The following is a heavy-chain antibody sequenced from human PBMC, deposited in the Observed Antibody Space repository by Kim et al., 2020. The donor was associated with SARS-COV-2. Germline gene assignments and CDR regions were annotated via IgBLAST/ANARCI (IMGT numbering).Heavy chain of an antibody. CDR3: ARDSRSTSCYTSTNGVCSYYYYYMDV. Sequence: GGSLRLSCAASGFTFSSYEMNWVRQAPGKGLEWVSYISSSGSTIYYADSVKGRFTISRDNAKNSLYLQMNSLRAEDTAVYYCARDSRSTSCYTSTNGVCSYYYYYMDVWGKGTTVTVSS. CDR2: ISSSGSTI. D-gene: IGHD2-2*02. V-gene: IGHV3-48*03. CDR1: GFTFSSYE. J-gene: IGHJ6*03.